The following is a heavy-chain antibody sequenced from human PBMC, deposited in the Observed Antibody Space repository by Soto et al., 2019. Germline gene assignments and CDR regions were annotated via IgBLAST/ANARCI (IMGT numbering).Heavy chain of an antibody. Sequence: GESLKISCKGSGYSFTSYWIGWVRQMPGKVLEWMGIIYSGDSDTRYSPSFQGQVTISADKSISTAYLQWSSLKASDTAMYYCARLRGYYDFWSGYSYGMDVWGQGTTVTVSS. CDR3: ARLRGYYDFWSGYSYGMDV. CDR2: IYSGDSDT. J-gene: IGHJ6*02. D-gene: IGHD3-3*01. CDR1: GYSFTSYW. V-gene: IGHV5-51*01.